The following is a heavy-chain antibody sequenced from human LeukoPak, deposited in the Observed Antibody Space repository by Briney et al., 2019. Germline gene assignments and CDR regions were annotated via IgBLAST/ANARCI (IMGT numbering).Heavy chain of an antibody. V-gene: IGHV3-48*02. CDR2: ISSSSSMI. CDR1: GFTFSSYG. Sequence: PGGSLRLSCAASGFTFSSYGMNWVCQAPGKGLEWVSYISSSSSMIYYADSVKGRFTISRDNAKNSLYLQMKSLRDEDTAIYYCARDYGDLPARVPYFDYWGQGTLVTVSS. D-gene: IGHD4-17*01. J-gene: IGHJ4*02. CDR3: ARDYGDLPARVPYFDY.